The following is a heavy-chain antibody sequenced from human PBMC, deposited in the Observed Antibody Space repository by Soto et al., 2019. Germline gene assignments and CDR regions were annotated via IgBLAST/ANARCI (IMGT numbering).Heavy chain of an antibody. D-gene: IGHD4-4*01. CDR2: ISNDGSNK. CDR1: GFTFSSYG. Sequence: QVQLVESGGGVVQPGRSLRLSCAASGFTFSSYGMHWVRQAPGKGLEWVAFISNDGSNKHYADSVKGRFTISRENSENTLYLQMNSLRAEDAAMYYCAKDYGRYSNFRYYYYGMDVWGQGTTVTVSS. J-gene: IGHJ6*02. CDR3: AKDYGRYSNFRYYYYGMDV. V-gene: IGHV3-30*18.